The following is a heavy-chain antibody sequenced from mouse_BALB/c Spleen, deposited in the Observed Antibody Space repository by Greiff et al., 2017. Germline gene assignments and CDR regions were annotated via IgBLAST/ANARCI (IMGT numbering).Heavy chain of an antibody. CDR2: IDPANGNT. V-gene: IGHV14-3*02. D-gene: IGHD2-14*01. CDR3: AREGYDEGYYFDY. CDR1: GFNIKDTY. J-gene: IGHJ2*01. Sequence: EVQLQQSGAELVKPGASVKLSCTASGFNIKDTYMHWVKQRPEQGLEWIGRIDPANGNTKYDPKFQGKATITADTSSNTAYLQLSSLTSEDTAVYYCAREGYDEGYYFDYWGQGTTLTVSS.